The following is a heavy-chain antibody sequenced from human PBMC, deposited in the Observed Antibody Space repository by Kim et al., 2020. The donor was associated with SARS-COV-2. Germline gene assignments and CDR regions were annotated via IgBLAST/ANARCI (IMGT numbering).Heavy chain of an antibody. CDR3: ARHSADYYDSSGYYYYGMDV. V-gene: IGHV5-10-1*01. Sequence: GESLKISCKGSGYSFTSYWISWVRQMPGKGLEWMGRIDPSDSYTNYSPSFQGHVTISADKSISTAYLQWSSLKASDTAMYYCARHSADYYDSSGYYYYGMDVWGQGTTVTVSS. CDR1: GYSFTSYW. D-gene: IGHD3-22*01. J-gene: IGHJ6*02. CDR2: IDPSDSYT.